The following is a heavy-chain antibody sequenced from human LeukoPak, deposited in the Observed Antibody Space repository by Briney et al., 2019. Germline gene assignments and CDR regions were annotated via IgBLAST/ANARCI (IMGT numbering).Heavy chain of an antibody. D-gene: IGHD4-17*01. V-gene: IGHV4-39*01. J-gene: IGHJ4*02. CDR3: ARQRGVTTHFDY. Sequence: PSEILSLTCTVSGGSISSSSYYWGWIRQPPGKGLEWIGSIYYSGSTYYNPSLKSRVTISVDTSKNQFSLKLSSVTAADTAVYYCARQRGVTTHFDYWGQGTLVTVSS. CDR2: IYYSGST. CDR1: GGSISSSSYY.